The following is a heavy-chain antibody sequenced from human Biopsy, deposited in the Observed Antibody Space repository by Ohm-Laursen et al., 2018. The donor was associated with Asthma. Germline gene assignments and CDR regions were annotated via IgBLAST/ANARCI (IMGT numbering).Heavy chain of an antibody. CDR2: ISVYNGNT. J-gene: IGHJ6*02. CDR3: ARAVDYSHYYGIDV. D-gene: IGHD3-10*01. V-gene: IGHV1-18*01. Sequence: GASVKVSCKPSGYTFNSAGITWVRQAPGQGLEWMGWISVYNGNTKAAQKLQDRVTMITDTSTSTAYMELRSLRSDDTVVYFCARAVDYSHYYGIDVWGQGTTVTVS. CDR1: GYTFNSAG.